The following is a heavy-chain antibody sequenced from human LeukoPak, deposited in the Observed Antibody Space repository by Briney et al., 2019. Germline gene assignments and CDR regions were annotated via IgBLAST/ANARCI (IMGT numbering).Heavy chain of an antibody. CDR2: ISWNGGSI. J-gene: IGHJ6*02. V-gene: IGHV3-9*01. CDR1: GVTFDDYA. D-gene: IGHD2-2*02. CDR3: AKDTLPYCSSTSCYNGMDV. Sequence: GGSLRLSCAASGVTFDDYAMHWVRQAPGKGQEWASGISWNGGSIGYADSVKGRFTISRDNAKNSLYLQMNSLRAEDTALYYCAKDTLPYCSSTSCYNGMDVWGQGTTVTVSS.